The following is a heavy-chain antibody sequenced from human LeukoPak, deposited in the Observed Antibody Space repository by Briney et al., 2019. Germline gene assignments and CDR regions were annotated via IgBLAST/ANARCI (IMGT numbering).Heavy chain of an antibody. D-gene: IGHD3-9*01. J-gene: IGHJ4*02. CDR3: ARAVTYYDILTGYQD. V-gene: IGHV3-7*01. Sequence: GGSLRLSCAASGFTFSSYWMSWVRQAPGKGLEWVANIKQDGSEKYYVDSVKGRFTISRDNAKNSLYLQMNSLRAEDTAVYYCARAVTYYDILTGYQDWGQGTLVTVSS. CDR1: GFTFSSYW. CDR2: IKQDGSEK.